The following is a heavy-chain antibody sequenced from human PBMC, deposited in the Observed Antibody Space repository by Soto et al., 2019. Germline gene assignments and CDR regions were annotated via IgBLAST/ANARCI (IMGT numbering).Heavy chain of an antibody. J-gene: IGHJ6*02. Sequence: GGSLRLSCGVSGFTFNNSGMHWVRQAPGKGLEWVAVIWYDGSEKHYADSMRGRLTISRDNSKDTLHLQMNSLRAEDTALYFSVKDRVPRAYGHYYGMDVWGQGTTVTVSS. CDR3: VKDRVPRAYGHYYGMDV. D-gene: IGHD4-17*01. V-gene: IGHV3-33*06. CDR2: IWYDGSEK. CDR1: GFTFNNSG.